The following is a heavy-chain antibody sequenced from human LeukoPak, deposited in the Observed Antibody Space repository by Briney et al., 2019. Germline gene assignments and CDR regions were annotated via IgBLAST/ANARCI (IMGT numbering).Heavy chain of an antibody. CDR2: MNPNSGNT. V-gene: IGHV1-8*03. Sequence: GASVKVSCKPSGYTFTSYDINWVRQATGQGLEWMGWMNPNSGNTGYAQKFQGRVTITRNTSISTAYMELSSLRSEDTAVYYCAVMAYYDFWSGYYTLDYWGQGTLVTVSS. D-gene: IGHD3-3*01. CDR3: AVMAYYDFWSGYYTLDY. CDR1: GYTFTSYD. J-gene: IGHJ4*02.